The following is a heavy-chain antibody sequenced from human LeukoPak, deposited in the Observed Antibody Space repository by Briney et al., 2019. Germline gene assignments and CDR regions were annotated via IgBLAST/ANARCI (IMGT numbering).Heavy chain of an antibody. CDR1: GFTVSSNY. D-gene: IGHD2-2*01. Sequence: GGSLRLSCAASGFTVSSNYMSWVRQAPGKGLEWVSVIYSGGSTYYADSVKGRFTISRDNSKNTLYLQMNSLRAEDTAVYYCAVRGYCSSTSCPGRLRGIADYWGQGTLVTVSS. CDR3: AVRGYCSSTSCPGRLRGIADY. CDR2: IYSGGST. J-gene: IGHJ4*02. V-gene: IGHV3-53*01.